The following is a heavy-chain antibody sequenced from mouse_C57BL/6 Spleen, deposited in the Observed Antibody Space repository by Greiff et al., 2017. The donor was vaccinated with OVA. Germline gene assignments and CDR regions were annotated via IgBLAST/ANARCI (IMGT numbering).Heavy chain of an antibody. Sequence: EVKLQQSGPELVKPGASVKISCKASGYTFTDYYMNWVKQSHGKSLEWIGDINPNNGGTSYNQKFKGKATLTVDKSSSTAYMELRSLTSEDSAVYYCAREITTVVANNYWGQGTTLTVSS. D-gene: IGHD1-1*01. V-gene: IGHV1-26*01. CDR2: INPNNGGT. CDR3: AREITTVVANNY. J-gene: IGHJ2*01. CDR1: GYTFTDYY.